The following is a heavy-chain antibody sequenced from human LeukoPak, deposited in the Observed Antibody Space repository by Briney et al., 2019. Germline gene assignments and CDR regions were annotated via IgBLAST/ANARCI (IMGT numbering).Heavy chain of an antibody. Sequence: PGGSLRLSCAASGFTFSSYAMHWVRQAPGKGLEWVAVISYDGSNKYYADSVKGRFTISRDNSKNTLYLQMNSLRAEDTAVYYCAREGIAAAATRYFDYRGQGTLVTVSS. J-gene: IGHJ4*02. CDR1: GFTFSSYA. V-gene: IGHV3-30-3*01. D-gene: IGHD6-13*01. CDR2: ISYDGSNK. CDR3: AREGIAAAATRYFDY.